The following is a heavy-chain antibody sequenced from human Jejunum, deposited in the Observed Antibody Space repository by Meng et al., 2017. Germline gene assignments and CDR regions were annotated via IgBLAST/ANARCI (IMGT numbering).Heavy chain of an antibody. CDR3: AKLTSF. D-gene: IGHD3-16*01. J-gene: IGHJ4*02. V-gene: IGHV3-23*04. Sequence: VQLVDSGGGLVQPGGSLRLSCAASGFTFSISSMSWVRQAPGKGLEWVSTFAANNSTYYAESVKGRFTISRDNSKNTLSLQMNSLRAEDTAVYYCAKLTSFWGQGTLVTVSS. CDR1: GFTFSISS. CDR2: FAANNST.